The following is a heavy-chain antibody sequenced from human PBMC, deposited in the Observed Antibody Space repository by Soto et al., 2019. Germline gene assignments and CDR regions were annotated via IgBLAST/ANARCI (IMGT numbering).Heavy chain of an antibody. Sequence: QVQLVQSGAEVKKPGASVKVSCKASGYTFTSYDINWVRQATGQGLEWMGWMNPNSGNTGYAQKFQGRVTMTRNTSISTAYMELSSLRSEDTAVYYCAGASKGIAAAGSRGDYYFDYWGQGTLVTVSS. CDR1: GYTFTSYD. V-gene: IGHV1-8*01. CDR2: MNPNSGNT. CDR3: AGASKGIAAAGSRGDYYFDY. D-gene: IGHD6-13*01. J-gene: IGHJ4*02.